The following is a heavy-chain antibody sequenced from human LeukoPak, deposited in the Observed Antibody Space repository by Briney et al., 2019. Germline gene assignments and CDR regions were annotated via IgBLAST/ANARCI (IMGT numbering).Heavy chain of an antibody. J-gene: IGHJ2*01. CDR3: AKTRPNSDRYCSSTSCPHHWYFDL. CDR1: GFTFSSYG. CDR2: IWYDGSNK. V-gene: IGHV3-33*06. Sequence: QAGGSLRLSCAASGFTFSSYGMHWVRQAPGKGLEWVAVIWYDGSNKYYADSVKGRFTISRDNSKNTLYLQMNSLRAEDTAVYYCAKTRPNSDRYCSSTSCPHHWYFDLWGRGTLVTVSS. D-gene: IGHD2-2*01.